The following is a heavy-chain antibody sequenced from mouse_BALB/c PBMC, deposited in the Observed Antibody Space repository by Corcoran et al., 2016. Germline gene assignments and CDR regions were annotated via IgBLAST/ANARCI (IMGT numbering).Heavy chain of an antibody. CDR1: GYTFTSYD. CDR3: ARKGLGTTATFDY. Sequence: QVQLQQSGPELVKPGALVKISCKASGYTFTSYDINGGKQRPGQGLEWIGWNYPGDGSTKYNEKFKGKATLTADKSSSTAYMQLSSLTSENSAVYFCARKGLGTTATFDYWGQGTTLTVSS. V-gene: IGHV1S56*01. J-gene: IGHJ2*01. CDR2: NYPGDGST. D-gene: IGHD1-2*01.